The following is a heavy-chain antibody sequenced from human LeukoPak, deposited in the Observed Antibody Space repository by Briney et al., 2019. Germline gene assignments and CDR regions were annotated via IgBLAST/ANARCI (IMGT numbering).Heavy chain of an antibody. D-gene: IGHD4-17*01. J-gene: IGHJ4*02. CDR3: ARDLSQDDYGDYGVE. CDR1: GYTFTGYY. CDR2: INPNNGDT. V-gene: IGHV1-2*02. Sequence: ASVKVSCKASGYTFTGYYMHWVRQAPGQGLEWMGWINPNNGDTNYAQNFQGRVTMTTDTSTSTAYMELRSLRSDDTAVYYCARDLSQDDYGDYGVEWGQGTLVTVSS.